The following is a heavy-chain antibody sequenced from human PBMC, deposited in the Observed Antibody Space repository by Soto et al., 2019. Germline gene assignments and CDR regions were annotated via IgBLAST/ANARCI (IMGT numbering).Heavy chain of an antibody. CDR2: IYYSGST. Sequence: PSETLSLTCTVSGGSISSYYWSWIRQPPGKGLEWIGYIYYSGSTNYNPSLKSRVTISVDTSKNQFSLKLSSVTAADTAVYYCASTTQVLRRGAFDIWGQGTMVTVSS. V-gene: IGHV4-59*01. CDR3: ASTTQVLRRGAFDI. J-gene: IGHJ3*02. D-gene: IGHD2-15*01. CDR1: GGSISSYY.